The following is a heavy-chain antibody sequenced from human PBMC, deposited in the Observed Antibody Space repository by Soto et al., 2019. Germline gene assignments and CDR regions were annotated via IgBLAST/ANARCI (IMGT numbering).Heavy chain of an antibody. CDR1: GYTFTSYG. J-gene: IGHJ4*02. V-gene: IGHV1-18*01. CDR2: ISAYNGNT. CDR3: ARDVAAAGPFDY. D-gene: IGHD6-13*01. Sequence: QVQLVQSGAEVKKPGASVKVSCKASGYTFTSYGISWVRQAPGQGLEWMGWISAYNGNTNCAQKLQGRVTMTTDTSTITAYQEPRSLTADDTTVYYCARDVAAAGPFDYWGQGTLVTVSS.